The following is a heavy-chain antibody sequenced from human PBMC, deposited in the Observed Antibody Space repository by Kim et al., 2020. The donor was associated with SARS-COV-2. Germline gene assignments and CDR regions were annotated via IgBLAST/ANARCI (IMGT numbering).Heavy chain of an antibody. D-gene: IGHD2-15*01. CDR3: ARAAYCSGGSCYYWDY. CDR1: GGSCSGYY. V-gene: IGHV4-34*01. CDR2: INHSGST. J-gene: IGHJ4*01. Sequence: SETLSLTCAVYGGSCSGYYWSWIRQPPGKGLEWIGEINHSGSTNYNPSLKSRVTISVDTSKNQFSLKLSSVTAADTAVYYCARAAYCSGGSCYYWDYWG.